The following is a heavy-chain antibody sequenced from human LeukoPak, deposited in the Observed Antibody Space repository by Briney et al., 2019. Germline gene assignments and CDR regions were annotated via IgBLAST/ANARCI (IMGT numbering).Heavy chain of an antibody. V-gene: IGHV3-11*05. CDR1: GFTFSTYA. Sequence: PGGSLRLSCAASGFTFSTYAMTWVRQAPGKGLEWVSYISKSGGDTKYADSVKGRFTISRDNAKNSLYLQMNSLRADDTAVYYCARVRQSGSPLDYWGQGTLVTVSS. CDR3: ARVRQSGSPLDY. CDR2: ISKSGGDT. D-gene: IGHD1-26*01. J-gene: IGHJ4*02.